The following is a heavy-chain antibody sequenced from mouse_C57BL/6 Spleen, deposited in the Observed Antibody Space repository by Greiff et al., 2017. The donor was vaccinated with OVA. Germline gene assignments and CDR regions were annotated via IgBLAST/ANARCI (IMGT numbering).Heavy chain of an antibody. CDR3: ARWREGYGPRVAY. J-gene: IGHJ3*01. D-gene: IGHD2-2*01. CDR2: IDPSDSYT. V-gene: IGHV1-50*01. Sequence: QVQLKQPGAELVKPGASVKLSCKASGYTFTSYWMQWVKQRPGQGLEWIGEIDPSDSYTNSNQKFKGKATLTVDPSSSTAYMQLSSLTSEDSAVYYGARWREGYGPRVAYWGQGTRVTVSA. CDR1: GYTFTSYW.